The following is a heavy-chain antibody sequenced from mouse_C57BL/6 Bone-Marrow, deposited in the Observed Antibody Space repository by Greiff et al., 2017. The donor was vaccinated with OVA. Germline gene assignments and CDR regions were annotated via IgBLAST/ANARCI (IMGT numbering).Heavy chain of an antibody. Sequence: VQLQPSGAELASPGASVTLSCKASGYTFTDHILNWVKKRPGPGLELIGRIYPVSGETNYNQKFMGKATFSVDRSSSTVYMVLNSLTSEDPAVYYCGRNYGPPWFAYWGQGTLVTVSA. J-gene: IGHJ3*01. CDR2: IYPVSGET. CDR3: GRNYGPPWFAY. CDR1: GYTFTDHI. D-gene: IGHD1-1*01. V-gene: IGHV1-11*01.